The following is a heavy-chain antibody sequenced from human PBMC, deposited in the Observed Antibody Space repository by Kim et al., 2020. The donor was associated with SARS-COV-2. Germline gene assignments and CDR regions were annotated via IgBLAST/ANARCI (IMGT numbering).Heavy chain of an antibody. J-gene: IGHJ6*02. CDR2: IKKDGSEK. V-gene: IGHV3-7*01. D-gene: IGHD6-25*01. CDR1: GFTLSSYW. Sequence: GESLRLSCAASGFTLSSYWMSWVRQAPGKGLEWVANIKKDGSEKYYVDSVKGRFTISRDNAKNSLYLQMKSLRAEDTAVYYCARESSSGGYYDGMDVWGQ. CDR3: ARESSSGGYYDGMDV.